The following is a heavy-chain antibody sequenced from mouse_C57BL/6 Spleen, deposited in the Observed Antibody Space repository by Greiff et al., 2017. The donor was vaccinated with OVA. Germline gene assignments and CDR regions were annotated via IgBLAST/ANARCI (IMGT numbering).Heavy chain of an antibody. J-gene: IGHJ2*01. CDR3: ARGIYYGYDRYYFDY. D-gene: IGHD2-2*01. CDR1: GYTFTSYW. CDR2: IDPSDSET. V-gene: IGHV1-52*01. Sequence: VQLQQPGAELVRPGSSVKLSCKASGYTFTSYWMHWVKQRPIQGLEWIGNIDPSDSETHYNQKFKDKATLTVDKSSSTAYMQLSSLTSEDSAVYYCARGIYYGYDRYYFDYWGQGTTLTVSS.